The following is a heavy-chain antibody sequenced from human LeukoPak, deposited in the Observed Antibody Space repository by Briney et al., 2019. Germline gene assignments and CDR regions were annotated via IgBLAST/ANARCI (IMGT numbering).Heavy chain of an antibody. Sequence: GGSLRLSCAASGFTFSSYSMNWVRQAPGKGLEWVSSISSSSSYIYYADSVKGRFTISRDNAKNSLYLQMNSLRAKDTAVYYCAREAQFYDILTGYQGFFDYWGQGTLVTVSS. CDR2: ISSSSSYI. J-gene: IGHJ4*02. CDR3: AREAQFYDILTGYQGFFDY. V-gene: IGHV3-21*01. CDR1: GFTFSSYS. D-gene: IGHD3-9*01.